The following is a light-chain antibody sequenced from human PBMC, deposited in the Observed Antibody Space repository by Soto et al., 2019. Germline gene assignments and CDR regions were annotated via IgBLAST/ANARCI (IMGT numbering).Light chain of an antibody. CDR2: AAS. J-gene: IGKJ5*01. Sequence: EIVLTQSPGILSLSPGERATLSCRASQSVSASYLAWYQQKPGQAPRLLIYAASSRATGIPDRFSGSGSGTDFTLTVSRLEPEDFAVYYCQQYGNSPAITFGQGTRLEIK. CDR1: QSVSASY. CDR3: QQYGNSPAIT. V-gene: IGKV3-20*01.